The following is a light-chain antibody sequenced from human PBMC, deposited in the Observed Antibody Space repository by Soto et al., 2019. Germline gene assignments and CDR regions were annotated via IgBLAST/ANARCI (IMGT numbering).Light chain of an antibody. Sequence: DIQMTQSPSSLSASVGDRVTITCRTSQAIGNSVNWYQQKPGKAPNLLIYGTSTLQSGVPSRISGSGSGTDFTLTISSAQREDFATYYCQQSFASSWTFGQGTKVEIK. J-gene: IGKJ1*01. CDR3: QQSFASSWT. CDR1: QAIGNS. CDR2: GTS. V-gene: IGKV1-39*01.